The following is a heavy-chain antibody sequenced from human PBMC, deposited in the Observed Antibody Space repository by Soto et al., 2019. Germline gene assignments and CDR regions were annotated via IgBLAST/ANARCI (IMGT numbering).Heavy chain of an antibody. CDR3: ARVRRVAAAGKRYYYYGMDV. CDR2: INHSGST. J-gene: IGHJ6*02. V-gene: IGHV4-34*01. D-gene: IGHD6-13*01. Sequence: SETLSLTCAVYGGSFNGYYWSWIRQPPGKGLEWIGEINHSGSTNYNPSLKSRVTISVDTSKNQFSLKLSSVTAADTAVYYCARVRRVAAAGKRYYYYGMDVWGQGTTVTVSS. CDR1: GGSFNGYY.